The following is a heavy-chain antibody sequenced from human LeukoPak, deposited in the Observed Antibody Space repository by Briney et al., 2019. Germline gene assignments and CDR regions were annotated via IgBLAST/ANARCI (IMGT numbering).Heavy chain of an antibody. CDR2: ITDTGGTT. Sequence: GGSLRLSCSASGFTFSSYAMSWVRQAPGKGLEWVSSITDTGGTTYYSDSVKGRFTISRDNSKNTFYLQMNSLRAEDTAVYYCAKAGSIRFDYWGQGTLVTVSS. J-gene: IGHJ4*02. CDR3: AKAGSIRFDY. CDR1: GFTFSSYA. D-gene: IGHD2-2*01. V-gene: IGHV3-23*01.